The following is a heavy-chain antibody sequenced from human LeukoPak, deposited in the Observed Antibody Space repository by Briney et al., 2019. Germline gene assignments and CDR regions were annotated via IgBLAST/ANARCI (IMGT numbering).Heavy chain of an antibody. CDR2: ISYDGRNK. V-gene: IGHV3-30*04. CDR1: GFTFSSYA. D-gene: IGHD3-22*01. CDR3: ARGEYYYDSSGYYPFDY. Sequence: GGSLRLSCAVSGFTFSSYAMHWVRQAPGKGLEWVAVISYDGRNKYYADSVKGRFTISRDNSKNTLYLQMNSLRADYTAVYYCARGEYYYDSSGYYPFDYCGQATLVTVSS. J-gene: IGHJ4*02.